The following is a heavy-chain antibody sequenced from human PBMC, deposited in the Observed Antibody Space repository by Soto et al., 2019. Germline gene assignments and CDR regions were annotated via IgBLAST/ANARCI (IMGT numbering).Heavy chain of an antibody. CDR1: GNSFTSYD. D-gene: IGHD3-10*01. CDR3: ARGRASGSYYLLDY. CDR2: INPNSGNI. V-gene: IGHV1-8*01. Sequence: ASLKVSCKASGNSFTSYDINWVRQATGHGLEWMGWINPNSGNIGYAQKIQGRVTMTRDTAIRTAYMEVSRLRSDDTAVYYCARGRASGSYYLLDYWGQGTLVTVSS. J-gene: IGHJ4*02.